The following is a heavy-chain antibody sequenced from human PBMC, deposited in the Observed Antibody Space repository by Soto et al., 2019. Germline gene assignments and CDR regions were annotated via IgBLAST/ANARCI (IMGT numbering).Heavy chain of an antibody. Sequence: ASVKVSCKASGYSFTTYYMHWVRQAPGQGLEWMGIINPSGGSTSYTHNFQGRVTTTRDTSTSTVYMELSSLRSDDTAIYYCARGYFDSWGQGTLVTVSS. CDR2: INPSGGST. V-gene: IGHV1-46*01. CDR1: GYSFTTYY. CDR3: ARGYFDS. J-gene: IGHJ4*02.